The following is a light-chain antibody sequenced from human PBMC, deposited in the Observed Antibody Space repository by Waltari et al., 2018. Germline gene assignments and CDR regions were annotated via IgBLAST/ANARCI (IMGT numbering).Light chain of an antibody. Sequence: IVLTQSPVTLSVSPGERVTLSCRASQSVRTNVAWYQQQPGQAPRLLIYGASKRATGIPARCSGTGSGTEFTLTISSLQSEDFAVYFCHHYNDWPPGTFGQGTKLDSK. CDR1: QSVRTN. J-gene: IGKJ2*02. V-gene: IGKV3-15*01. CDR3: HHYNDWPPGT. CDR2: GAS.